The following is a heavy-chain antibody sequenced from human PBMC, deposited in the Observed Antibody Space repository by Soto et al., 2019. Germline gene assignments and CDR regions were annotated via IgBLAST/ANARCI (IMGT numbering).Heavy chain of an antibody. CDR1: GFTFSDYA. CDR2: IRSKAYGGTT. D-gene: IGHD5-18*01. V-gene: IGHV3-49*03. J-gene: IGHJ3*02. CDR3: TRRPGIQLWFVADAFDI. Sequence: GGSLRLSCTASGFTFSDYAMSWFRQAPGKGLEWVGFIRSKAYGGTTEYAASVKGRFTISRDDSKSIAYLQMNSLKTEDTAVYYCTRRPGIQLWFVADAFDIWGQGTMVTVSS.